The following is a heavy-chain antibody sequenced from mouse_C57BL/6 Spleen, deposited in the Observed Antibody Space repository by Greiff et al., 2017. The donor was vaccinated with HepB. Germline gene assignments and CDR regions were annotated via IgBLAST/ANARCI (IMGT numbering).Heavy chain of an antibody. CDR1: GFTFSSYA. CDR2: ISDGGSYT. V-gene: IGHV5-4*01. Sequence: EVQVVESGGGLVKPGGSLKLSCAASGFTFSSYAMSWVRQTPEKRLEWVATISDGGSYTYYPDNVKGRFTISRDNAKNNLYLQMSHLKSEDTAMYYCARDRGDWDFDYWGQGTTLTVSS. J-gene: IGHJ2*01. CDR3: ARDRGDWDFDY. D-gene: IGHD4-1*01.